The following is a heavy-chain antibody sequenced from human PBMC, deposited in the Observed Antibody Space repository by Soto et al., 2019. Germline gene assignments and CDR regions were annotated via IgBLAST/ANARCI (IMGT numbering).Heavy chain of an antibody. D-gene: IGHD3-9*01. CDR3: ARASTVYDILSYFDY. J-gene: IGHJ4*02. V-gene: IGHV4-30-2*01. Sequence: QLQLQESGSGLVKPSQTLSLTCAVSGGSISSGGYSWSWIRQPPGKGLEWIGYIYHSGSTYYNPSRKSRGTISVERSKNQFSLKLSSVTAADTAVYYCARASTVYDILSYFDYWGQGTLVTVSS. CDR2: IYHSGST. CDR1: GGSISSGGYS.